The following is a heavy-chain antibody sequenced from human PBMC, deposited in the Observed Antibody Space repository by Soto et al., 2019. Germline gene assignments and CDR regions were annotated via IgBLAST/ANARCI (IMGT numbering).Heavy chain of an antibody. D-gene: IGHD3-3*01. Sequence: EVQLVESGGGLVQPGGSLRLSCAASGFTFSSYSMNWVRQAPGKGLEWISYIRSSSSTIYYADSVKGRFTISRDNAKNSLYVQMNSLRDEDTVVYYCVRDRAFYRDYDFWSGTYFDFWGEGTLVTVSS. CDR1: GFTFSSYS. J-gene: IGHJ4*02. V-gene: IGHV3-48*02. CDR3: VRDRAFYRDYDFWSGTYFDF. CDR2: IRSSSSTI.